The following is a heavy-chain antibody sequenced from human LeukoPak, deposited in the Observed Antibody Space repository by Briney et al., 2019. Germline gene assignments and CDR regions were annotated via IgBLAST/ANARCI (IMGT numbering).Heavy chain of an antibody. J-gene: IGHJ4*02. D-gene: IGHD5-18*01. CDR1: GYTFTSYY. CDR3: ARIESYGPGHDYYFDY. Sequence: ASVKVSCKASGYTFTSYYMHGVRQAPGQGLEWMGIINPSGGSTSSAQKFQGRVTMTRDMSTSTVYMELSSLRSEDTAVYYCARIESYGPGHDYYFDYWGQGTLVTVSS. CDR2: INPSGGST. V-gene: IGHV1-46*01.